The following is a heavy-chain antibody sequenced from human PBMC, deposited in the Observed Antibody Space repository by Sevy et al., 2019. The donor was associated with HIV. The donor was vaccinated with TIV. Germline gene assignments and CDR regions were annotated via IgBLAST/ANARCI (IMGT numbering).Heavy chain of an antibody. J-gene: IGHJ4*02. CDR3: ARDLREYSSSSKYYFDY. Sequence: GGALRLSCAASGFTFSSYSMNWVRQAPGKGLEWVSSISSSSNYIYYADSLKGRLTISRDNAKNSLYRQMNSLRAEDTAVDYCARDLREYSSSSKYYFDYWCQGILVTVSS. V-gene: IGHV3-21*01. CDR2: ISSSSNYI. CDR1: GFTFSSYS. D-gene: IGHD6-6*01.